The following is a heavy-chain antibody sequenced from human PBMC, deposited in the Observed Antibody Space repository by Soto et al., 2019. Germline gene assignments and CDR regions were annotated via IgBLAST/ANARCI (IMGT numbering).Heavy chain of an antibody. CDR3: ARGVGATSLDY. D-gene: IGHD1-26*01. J-gene: IGHJ4*02. Sequence: PSETLSLTCTVSGGSISSYYWSWIRQPPGKGLEWIGYIYYSGSTNYNPSLKSRVTISVDTSKNQFSLKLSSVTAADTAVYYCARGVGATSLDYWGQGSLVTVSS. CDR2: IYYSGST. V-gene: IGHV4-59*01. CDR1: GGSISSYY.